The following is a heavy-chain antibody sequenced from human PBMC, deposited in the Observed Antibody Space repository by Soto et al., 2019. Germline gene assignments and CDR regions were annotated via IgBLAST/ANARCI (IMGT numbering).Heavy chain of an antibody. D-gene: IGHD2-15*01. CDR3: AIRSVVVVAASAFDI. CDR1: GFTFSSYS. V-gene: IGHV3-21*01. CDR2: ISSSSSYI. Sequence: EVQPVESGGGLVKPGGSLRLSCAASGFTFSSYSMNWVRQAPGKGLEWVSSISSSSSYIYYADSVKGRFTISRDNAKNSLYLQMNSLRAEDTAVYYCAIRSVVVVAASAFDIWGQGTMVTVSS. J-gene: IGHJ3*02.